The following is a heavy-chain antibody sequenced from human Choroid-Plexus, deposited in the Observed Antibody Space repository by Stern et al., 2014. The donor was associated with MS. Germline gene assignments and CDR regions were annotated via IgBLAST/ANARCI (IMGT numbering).Heavy chain of an antibody. V-gene: IGHV3-30*18. D-gene: IGHD2/OR15-2a*01. J-gene: IGHJ5*02. CDR3: AKDRQYLTYFFDH. CDR2: LSYDGSNK. CDR1: GFTFGSCA. Sequence: VQLVESGGGVVQPGRPLRLSCVASGFTFGSCAMPWVRQAPGKGLEWGAGLSYDGSNKYYADSVKGRFTISRDNSQNTLYMQMSSLRPEDTAVYYCAKDRQYLTYFFDHWGQGSLVTVSS.